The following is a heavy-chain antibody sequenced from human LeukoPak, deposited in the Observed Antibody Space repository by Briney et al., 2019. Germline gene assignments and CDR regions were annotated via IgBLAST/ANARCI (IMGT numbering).Heavy chain of an antibody. V-gene: IGHV4-34*01. CDR2: INHSGCT. CDR3: ARGELGYCSGGSCYSGINWFDP. Sequence: PSETLSLTCAVYGGSFSGYYWSWIRQPPGKGLEWIGEINHSGCTNYNSSLKSRVTISVDTSKNQFSLKLNSVTAADTAVYYCARGELGYCSGGSCYSGINWFDPWGQGTLVSVSS. J-gene: IGHJ5*02. D-gene: IGHD2-15*01. CDR1: GGSFSGYY.